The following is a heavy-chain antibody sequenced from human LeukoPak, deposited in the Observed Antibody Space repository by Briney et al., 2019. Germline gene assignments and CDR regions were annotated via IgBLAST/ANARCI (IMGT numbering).Heavy chain of an antibody. Sequence: PGGSLRLSCAASGFTFSSYEMNWVRQAPGKGLEWVSYISFSGSTIYYADSVKGRFTISRDNAKNSLYVQMNSLRAEDTAVYYCARRSPFGNSGGFDYWGQGTLVTVSS. V-gene: IGHV3-48*03. D-gene: IGHD4-23*01. CDR1: GFTFSSYE. CDR2: ISFSGSTI. J-gene: IGHJ4*02. CDR3: ARRSPFGNSGGFDY.